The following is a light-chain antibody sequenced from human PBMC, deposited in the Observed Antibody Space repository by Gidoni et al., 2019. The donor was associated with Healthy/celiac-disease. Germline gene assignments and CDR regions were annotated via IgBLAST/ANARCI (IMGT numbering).Light chain of an antibody. J-gene: IGKJ4*01. CDR2: EAS. Sequence: EIVLTQSPATLSLSPGERATLSCRASQSVSSYLAWYQQKPGQAPRLLIYEASNRATGIPARFSGSGSGTDFTLTISSLEPEEFAVYYCQQRSNWPPVTGGGGTKVEIK. CDR3: QQRSNWPPVT. V-gene: IGKV3-11*01. CDR1: QSVSSY.